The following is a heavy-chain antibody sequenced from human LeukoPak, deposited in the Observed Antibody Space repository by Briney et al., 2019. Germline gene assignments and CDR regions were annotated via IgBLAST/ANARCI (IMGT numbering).Heavy chain of an antibody. CDR3: ARGRRGIQQLAPDGFDY. CDR1: GDSISSSSSY. J-gene: IGHJ4*02. CDR2: IYYSGST. D-gene: IGHD6-13*01. Sequence: SETLSLTCSVSGDSISSSSSYWGWVRQPPGKGLEWIGSIYYSGSTYYNPSLKSRVTISVDTSKNQFSLKLSSVTAADTAVYYCARGRRGIQQLAPDGFDYWGQGTLVTVSS. V-gene: IGHV4-39*07.